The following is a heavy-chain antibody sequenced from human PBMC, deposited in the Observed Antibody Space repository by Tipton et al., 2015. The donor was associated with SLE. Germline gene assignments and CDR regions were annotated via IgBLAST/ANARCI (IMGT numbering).Heavy chain of an antibody. CDR2: ISWNSGSI. D-gene: IGHD3-10*01. CDR1: GFTFDDYA. CDR3: AKDIEEYYYGSGSYFDY. Sequence: SLRLSCAASGFTFDDYAMHWVRQAPGKGLEWVSGISWNSGSIGYADSVKGRFTISRDNAKNSLYLQMNSLRAEDTALHYCAKDIEEYYYGSGSYFDYWGQGTLVTVSS. J-gene: IGHJ4*02. V-gene: IGHV3-9*01.